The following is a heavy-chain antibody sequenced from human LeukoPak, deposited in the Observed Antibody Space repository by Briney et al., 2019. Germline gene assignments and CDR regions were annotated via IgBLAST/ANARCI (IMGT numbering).Heavy chain of an antibody. CDR3: AREGIAVAGLGGYFDY. CDR2: IIPILGIA. CDR1: GGTFSSYA. Sequence: SVKVSCKGSGGTFSSYAISWVRQAPGQGLEWMGRIIPILGIANYAQKFQGRVTITADKSTSTAYVELSSLRSEDTAVYYCAREGIAVAGLGGYFDYWGQGTLVTVSS. J-gene: IGHJ4*02. D-gene: IGHD6-19*01. V-gene: IGHV1-69*04.